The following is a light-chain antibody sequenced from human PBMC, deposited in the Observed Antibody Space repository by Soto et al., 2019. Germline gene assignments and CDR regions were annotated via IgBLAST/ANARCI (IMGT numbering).Light chain of an antibody. Sequence: DIQMTQSPSSLSASVGDSVTITCRASQRIASYLNWYQKKPGKAPNLLIYAASNLESGVTSRISGSGSGTDFTLTITSLQPEDFATYYCQQSHSTPVTFGGGTKVEIK. CDR1: QRIASY. CDR3: QQSHSTPVT. J-gene: IGKJ4*01. V-gene: IGKV1-39*01. CDR2: AAS.